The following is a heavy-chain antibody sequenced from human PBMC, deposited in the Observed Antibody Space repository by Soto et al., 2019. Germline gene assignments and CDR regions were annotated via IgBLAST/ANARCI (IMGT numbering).Heavy chain of an antibody. D-gene: IGHD2-2*01. Sequence: GASVKVSCKASGYTFTSYGISWVRQAPGQGLEWMGWISAYNGNTNYAQKLQGRVTMTTDTSTSTAYMELRSLRSDDTAVYYCASXGYYCSSTSCYSNWFDPWGQGTLVTVSS. CDR3: ASXGYYCSSTSCYSNWFDP. CDR2: ISAYNGNT. V-gene: IGHV1-18*04. J-gene: IGHJ5*02. CDR1: GYTFTSYG.